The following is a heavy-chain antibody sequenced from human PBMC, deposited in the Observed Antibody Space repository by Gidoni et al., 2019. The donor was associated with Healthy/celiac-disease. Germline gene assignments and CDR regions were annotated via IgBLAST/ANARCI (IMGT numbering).Heavy chain of an antibody. CDR1: GFTFDAYG. J-gene: IGHJ4*02. CDR2: INWNGGST. V-gene: IGHV3-20*04. Sequence: EVQLVESGGGVVRPGGSMRLSCAASGFTFDAYGMSWVRQAPGKGLEWVSGINWNGGSTGYADSVKVRFTISRDNAKNSLYLQMNSLRAEDTALYYCARDYYDSSGYYPFDYWGQGTLVTVSS. D-gene: IGHD3-22*01. CDR3: ARDYYDSSGYYPFDY.